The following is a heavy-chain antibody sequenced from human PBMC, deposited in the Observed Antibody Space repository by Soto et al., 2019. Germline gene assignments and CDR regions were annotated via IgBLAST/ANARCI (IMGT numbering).Heavy chain of an antibody. Sequence: GGSLRLSCAASGFTFSSYWMSWVRQAPGKGLEWVANIKQDGSEKYYVDSVKGRFTTSRDNAKNSLYLQMNSLRAEDTAVYYCARASPYGCLYLGELSCYLFAFWGRGSLVIVSS. CDR3: ARASPYGCLYLGELSCYLFAF. V-gene: IGHV3-7*01. D-gene: IGHD3-16*02. J-gene: IGHJ4*02. CDR1: GFTFSSYW. CDR2: IKQDGSEK.